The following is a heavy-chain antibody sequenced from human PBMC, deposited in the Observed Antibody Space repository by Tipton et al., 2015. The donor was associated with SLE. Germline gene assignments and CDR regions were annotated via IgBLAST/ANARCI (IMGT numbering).Heavy chain of an antibody. CDR2: ILYNGVT. Sequence: TLSLTCTVSGGSISGHYWSWIRQPPGKGLEWIGSILYNGVTSYNPSLKSRITISLDTSKNQFSLKLTSMTAADTAVYYCARPDVYGDSRGGFDIWGQGTMVTVSS. D-gene: IGHD4-17*01. CDR1: GGSISGHY. J-gene: IGHJ3*02. CDR3: ARPDVYGDSRGGFDI. V-gene: IGHV4-59*11.